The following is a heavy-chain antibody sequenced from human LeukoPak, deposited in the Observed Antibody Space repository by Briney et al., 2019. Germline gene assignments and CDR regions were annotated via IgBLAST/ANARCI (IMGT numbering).Heavy chain of an antibody. CDR3: ARDSRRYYYDSSGYYSYYYYGMDV. CDR2: IYSGGST. D-gene: IGHD3-22*01. Sequence: GGSLRLSCSASAFTVSSNYMSWVRQAPGKGLEWVSVIYSGGSTYYADSVKGRFTISRDNSKNTLYLQMNSLRAEDTAVYYCARDSRRYYYDSSGYYSYYYYGMDVWGQGTTVTVSS. CDR1: AFTVSSNY. J-gene: IGHJ6*02. V-gene: IGHV3-66*01.